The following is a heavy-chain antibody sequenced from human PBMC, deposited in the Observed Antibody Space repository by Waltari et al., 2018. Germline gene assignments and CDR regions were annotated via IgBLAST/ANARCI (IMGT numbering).Heavy chain of an antibody. CDR1: GFTFSSYG. CDR3: AKDICSSISCPPFDP. CDR2: IRYDGSNK. V-gene: IGHV3-30*02. Sequence: SCGASGFTFSSYGMDWVRQAPGKGLEWVAFIRYDGSNKYYADSVKGRFTISRDNSKNTLYLQMNSLRAEDTAVYYCAKDICSSISCPPFDPWGQGTLVTVSS. D-gene: IGHD2-2*01. J-gene: IGHJ5*02.